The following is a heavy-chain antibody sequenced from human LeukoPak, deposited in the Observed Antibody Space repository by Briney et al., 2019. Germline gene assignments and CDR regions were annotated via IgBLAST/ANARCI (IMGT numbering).Heavy chain of an antibody. J-gene: IGHJ4*02. CDR1: GASISHYY. D-gene: IGHD1-26*01. CDR3: ARLGSYHAF. V-gene: IGHV4-4*09. CDR2: VYTSGGS. Sequence: PSETLSLTCTVSGASISHYYWSWVRQTPERGLEWMGHVYTSGGSTYYTSLKTRLTISIDTSRRQPPLMLTYMAAADTAVYFCARLGSYHAFWGQGALVTVSS.